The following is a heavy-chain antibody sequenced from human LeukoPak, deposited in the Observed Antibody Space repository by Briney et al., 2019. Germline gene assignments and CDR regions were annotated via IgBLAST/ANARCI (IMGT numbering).Heavy chain of an antibody. Sequence: GGSLRLSCAAYGFTLRDYYMSWIRQAPGKGLEWVSYISSTAGTIYYADSVKGRSTISRANAKNSLYLQKNIVRAEDTAVYYCARVLKGWLGVAEYWGQGSLVAVSS. D-gene: IGHD3-10*01. J-gene: IGHJ4*02. CDR3: ARVLKGWLGVAEY. CDR2: ISSTAGTI. V-gene: IGHV3-11*01. CDR1: GFTLRDYY.